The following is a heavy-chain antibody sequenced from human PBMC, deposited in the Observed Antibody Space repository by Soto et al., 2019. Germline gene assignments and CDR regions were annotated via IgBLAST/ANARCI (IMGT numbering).Heavy chain of an antibody. CDR2: IKSKTDGGTT. D-gene: IGHD3-10*01. Sequence: GGFLRLSCAASGFTFSNAWMSWVRQAPGKGLEWVGRIKSKTDGGTTDYAAPVKGRFTISRDDSKNTLYLQMNSLKTEDTAVYYCNTDPDSYYYGSGSYIYWGQGTLVTVS. J-gene: IGHJ4*02. CDR1: GFTFSNAW. V-gene: IGHV3-15*01. CDR3: NTDPDSYYYGSGSYIY.